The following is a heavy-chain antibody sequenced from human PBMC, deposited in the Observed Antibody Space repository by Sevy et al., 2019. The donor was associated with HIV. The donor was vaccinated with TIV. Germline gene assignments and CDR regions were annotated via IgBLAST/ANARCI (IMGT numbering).Heavy chain of an antibody. CDR1: GFTFSSYS. V-gene: IGHV3-48*02. CDR3: ARDKANGGGDYVPFDY. D-gene: IGHD2-21*02. CDR2: ISSSSSTI. Sequence: GGSLRLSCAASGFTFSSYSMNWVRQAPGKGLEWVSSISSSSSTIYYADSVKGRFTISRDNAKNSLYLQMNSLRDEDTAVYYCARDKANGGGDYVPFDYWGQGTLVTVSS. J-gene: IGHJ4*02.